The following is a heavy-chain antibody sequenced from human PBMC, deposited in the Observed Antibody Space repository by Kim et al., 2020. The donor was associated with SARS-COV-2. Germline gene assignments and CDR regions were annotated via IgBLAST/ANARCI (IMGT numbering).Heavy chain of an antibody. V-gene: IGHV3-30*02. Sequence: KYDADSVKGRFTISRNNSKNTLYLQMNSLRAEDTAVYYCAKADGTVTIDYWGQGTLVTVSS. D-gene: IGHD4-17*01. J-gene: IGHJ4*02. CDR3: AKADGTVTIDY.